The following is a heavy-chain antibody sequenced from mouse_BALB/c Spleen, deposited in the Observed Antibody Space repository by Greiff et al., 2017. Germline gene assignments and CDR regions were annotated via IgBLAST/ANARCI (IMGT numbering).Heavy chain of an antibody. V-gene: IGHV1-4*02. CDR2: INPSSGYT. CDR3: APITTVVEGYFDY. Sequence: QVQLQQSAAELARPGASVKMSCKASGYTFTSYTMHWVKQRPGQGLEWIGYINPSSGYTEYNQKFKDKTTLTADKSSSTAYMQLSSLTSEDSAVYYCAPITTVVEGYFDYWGQGTTLTVSS. D-gene: IGHD1-1*01. J-gene: IGHJ2*01. CDR1: GYTFTSYT.